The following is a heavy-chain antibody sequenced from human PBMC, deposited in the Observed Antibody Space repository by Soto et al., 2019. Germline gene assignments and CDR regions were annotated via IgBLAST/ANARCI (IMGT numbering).Heavy chain of an antibody. Sequence: ASVNVYCKASGYTFTSYGISWVRQAPGQGLEWMGWISAYNGNTNYAQKLQGRVTMTTDTSTSTAYMELRSLRSDDTAVYYCARDALDYGDFIFDYWGQGTLVTVSS. CDR2: ISAYNGNT. CDR3: ARDALDYGDFIFDY. J-gene: IGHJ4*02. V-gene: IGHV1-18*01. D-gene: IGHD4-17*01. CDR1: GYTFTSYG.